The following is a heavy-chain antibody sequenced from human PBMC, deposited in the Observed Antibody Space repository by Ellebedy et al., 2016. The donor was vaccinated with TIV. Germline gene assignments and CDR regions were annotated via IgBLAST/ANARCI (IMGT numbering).Heavy chain of an antibody. CDR1: GFTFSSYD. Sequence: PGGSLRLSCAASGFTFSSYDMSWVRQAPGKGLEWVSAISGSSGSTYYADSVKGRFTISRDNSKNTLYLQMNSLSAADTAVYYCAKWGYCSSNSCYDDAFDIWGQGTMVTVSS. D-gene: IGHD2-2*01. V-gene: IGHV3-23*01. CDR3: AKWGYCSSNSCYDDAFDI. CDR2: ISGSSGST. J-gene: IGHJ3*02.